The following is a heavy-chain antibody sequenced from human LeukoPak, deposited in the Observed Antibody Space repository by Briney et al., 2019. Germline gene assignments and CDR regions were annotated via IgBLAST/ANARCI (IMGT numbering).Heavy chain of an antibody. Sequence: PSETLSLTCAVYGGSFSGYYWSWIRQPPGKGLEWIGEINHSGSTNYNPSLKSRVTISVDTSKNQFSLKLSSVTAADTAVYYCARDGGGYSYGFDYWGQGTLVTVSS. V-gene: IGHV4-34*01. D-gene: IGHD5-18*01. CDR1: GGSFSGYY. CDR3: ARDGGGYSYGFDY. CDR2: INHSGST. J-gene: IGHJ4*02.